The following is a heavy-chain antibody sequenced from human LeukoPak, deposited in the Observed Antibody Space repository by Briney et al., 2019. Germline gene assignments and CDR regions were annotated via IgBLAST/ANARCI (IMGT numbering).Heavy chain of an antibody. Sequence: GGSLRLSCAASGFTFSSYWMSWVRQAPGKGLEWVANIKEDGSEKYYADSVKGRFTISRDNAVNTLYLQMNSLRVEDTAVYYCVRGSLRLPRSTPDYWGQGTLVTVSS. CDR1: GFTFSSYW. CDR3: VRGSLRLPRSTPDY. CDR2: IKEDGSEK. V-gene: IGHV3-7*01. D-gene: IGHD2-21*02. J-gene: IGHJ4*02.